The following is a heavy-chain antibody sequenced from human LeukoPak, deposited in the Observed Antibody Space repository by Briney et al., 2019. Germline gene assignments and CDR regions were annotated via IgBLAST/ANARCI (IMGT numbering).Heavy chain of an antibody. CDR3: AKDYSSSWYSPMFDY. J-gene: IGHJ4*02. CDR1: GFTFSSYA. CDR2: ISWNSGSI. V-gene: IGHV3-9*01. D-gene: IGHD6-13*01. Sequence: GGSLRLSCAASGFTFSSYAMSWVRQAPGKGLEWVSGISWNSGSIGYADSVKGRFTISRDNAKNSLYLQMNSLRAEDTALYYCAKDYSSSWYSPMFDYWGQGTLVTVSS.